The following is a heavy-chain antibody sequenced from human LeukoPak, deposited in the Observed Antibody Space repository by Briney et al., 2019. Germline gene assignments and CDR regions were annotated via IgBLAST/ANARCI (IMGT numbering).Heavy chain of an antibody. CDR1: GFTFSSYS. V-gene: IGHV3-21*01. D-gene: IGHD4-23*01. CDR3: ARDAGGNPSGYYYMDV. CDR2: ISSSSSYI. Sequence: PGGSLRLSCAASGFTFSSYSMNWVRQAPGKGLEWVSSISSSSSYIYYADSVKGRFTISRDNAKNSLYLQMNSLRAEDTAVYYCARDAGGNPSGYYYMDVWGKGTTVTVSS. J-gene: IGHJ6*03.